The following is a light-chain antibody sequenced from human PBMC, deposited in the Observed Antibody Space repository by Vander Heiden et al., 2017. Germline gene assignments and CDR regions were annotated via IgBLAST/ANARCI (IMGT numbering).Light chain of an antibody. V-gene: IGKV4-1*01. J-gene: IGKJ1*01. CDR2: WAS. Sequence: DIVMTQSPDSIAVSLSERATINCKSSQSVLLSSNIRNYVAWYQQKPGQSPKLLIYWASTRQSGVPDRFSGSGSGTDFTLTISNLQAEDVAVYYCQQYYGTPRMFGQGTKVEIK. CDR1: QSVLLSSNIRNY. CDR3: QQYYGTPRM.